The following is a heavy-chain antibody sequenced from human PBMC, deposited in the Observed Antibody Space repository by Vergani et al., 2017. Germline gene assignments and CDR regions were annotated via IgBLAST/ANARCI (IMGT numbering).Heavy chain of an antibody. D-gene: IGHD6-13*01. J-gene: IGHJ6*02. CDR1: GYTFTGYY. V-gene: IGHV1-2*02. CDR3: ARDSSSWYVVYYYYGMDV. CDR2: IKPNSGGT. Sequence: QVQLVQSGAEVKKPGASVKVSCKASGYTFTGYYMHWVRQAPGQGLEWMGWIKPNSGGTNYAQKFQGRVTMTRDTSISTAYMELSRLRSDDTAVYYCARDSSSWYVVYYYYGMDVWGQGTTVTVSS.